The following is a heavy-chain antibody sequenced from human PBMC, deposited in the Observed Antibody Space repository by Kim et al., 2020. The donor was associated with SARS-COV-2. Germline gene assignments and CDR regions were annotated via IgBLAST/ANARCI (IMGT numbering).Heavy chain of an antibody. Sequence: GGSLRLSCAASGFTFSSYGMHWVRQAPGKGLEWVAVISYDGSNKYYADSVKGRFTISRDNSKNTLYLQMNSLRAEDTAVYYCAKDRGRIMITFGGVIANLLHYWGQGTLVTVSS. CDR3: AKDRGRIMITFGGVIANLLHY. D-gene: IGHD3-16*02. J-gene: IGHJ4*02. V-gene: IGHV3-30*18. CDR2: ISYDGSNK. CDR1: GFTFSSYG.